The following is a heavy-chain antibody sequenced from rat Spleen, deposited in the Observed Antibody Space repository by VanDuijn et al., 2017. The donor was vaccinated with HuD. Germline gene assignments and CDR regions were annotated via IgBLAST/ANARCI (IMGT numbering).Heavy chain of an antibody. J-gene: IGHJ2*01. CDR3: ARRHYGYTDYFDY. CDR1: GFTFSDYN. D-gene: IGHD1-9*01. V-gene: IGHV5-7*01. Sequence: EVQLVESGGGLVQPGRSLKLSCAASGFTFSDYNMAWVRQAPRKGLEWVAIISYGDSSGHSSTYYRDSVKGRLTISRDNAKSTLSLQMDSLRSEDTATYYCARRHYGYTDYFDYWGQGVMVTVSS. CDR2: ISYGDSSGHSST.